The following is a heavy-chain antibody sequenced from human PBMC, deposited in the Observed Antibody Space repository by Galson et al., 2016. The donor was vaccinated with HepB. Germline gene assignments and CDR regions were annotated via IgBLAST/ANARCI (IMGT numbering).Heavy chain of an antibody. CDR1: GGTFSSHT. CDR3: ASLDCSTTSCYDNYFDY. J-gene: IGHJ4*02. CDR2: IIPIVGIP. D-gene: IGHD2-2*01. Sequence: SVKVSCKASGGTFSSHTLNWVRQAPGQGLEWMGRIIPIVGIPSYAHQFQGRVTITADKSTTTAYMELSSLRSEDTAVYYCASLDCSTTSCYDNYFDYWGQGTLVTVSS. V-gene: IGHV1-69*02.